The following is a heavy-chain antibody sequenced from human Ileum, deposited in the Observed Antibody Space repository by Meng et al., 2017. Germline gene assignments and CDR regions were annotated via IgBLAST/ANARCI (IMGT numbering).Heavy chain of an antibody. CDR3: ARYNYYDSSGHSNFDY. CDR1: GGSISNTNYY. D-gene: IGHD3-22*01. J-gene: IGHJ4*02. CDR2: IYYNGNT. V-gene: IGHV4-39*01. Sequence: QLQLQESGPGRVKPSETLSFTCTVSGGSISNTNYYWDWIRQPPGKGLEWVGSIYYNGNTYYNPSLKSRVTICIDTSKNQFSLKLSSVTAADTAVYYCARYNYYDSSGHSNFDYWGQGTLVTVSS.